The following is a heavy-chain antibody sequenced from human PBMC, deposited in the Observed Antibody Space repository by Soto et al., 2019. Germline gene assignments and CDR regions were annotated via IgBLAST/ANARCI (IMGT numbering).Heavy chain of an antibody. V-gene: IGHV1-69*04. Sequence: GASVKVSCKASGGTFSSYTISWVRQAPGQGLEWMGRIIPILGIANYAQKFQGRVTITADKSTSTAYMELSSLRSEDTAVYYCARDVQDIVVVPAASLDYWGQGTLVTVSS. J-gene: IGHJ4*02. CDR1: GGTFSSYT. CDR2: IIPILGIA. CDR3: ARDVQDIVVVPAASLDY. D-gene: IGHD2-2*01.